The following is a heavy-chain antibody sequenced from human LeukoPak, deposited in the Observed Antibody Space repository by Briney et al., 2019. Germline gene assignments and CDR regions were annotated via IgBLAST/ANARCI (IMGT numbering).Heavy chain of an antibody. CDR2: ISGNGDST. CDR1: GFTFSSNG. D-gene: IGHD2-15*01. Sequence: GGSLRLSCAASGFTFSSNGMSWVRQAPGKGLEWVSSISGNGDSTYYADSVKGRFTISRDNSKNTLFLQMNSLRAEDTALYYCSKGVGQDWGQGTLVTVSS. J-gene: IGHJ4*02. CDR3: SKGVGQD. V-gene: IGHV3-23*01.